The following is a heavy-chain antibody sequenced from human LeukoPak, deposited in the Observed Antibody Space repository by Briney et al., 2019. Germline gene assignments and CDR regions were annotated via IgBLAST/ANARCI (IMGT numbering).Heavy chain of an antibody. V-gene: IGHV3-21*01. CDR2: ISSSSSYI. CDR1: GFTFSSYS. J-gene: IGHJ4*02. CDR3: ASSLNSYYYGSGIIDY. D-gene: IGHD3-10*01. Sequence: GGSLRLSCAASGFTFSSYSMTWVRQAPGKGLEWVSSISSSSSYIYYADSVKGRFTISRDNAKNSLYLQMNSLRAEDTAVYYCASSLNSYYYGSGIIDYWGQGTLVTVSS.